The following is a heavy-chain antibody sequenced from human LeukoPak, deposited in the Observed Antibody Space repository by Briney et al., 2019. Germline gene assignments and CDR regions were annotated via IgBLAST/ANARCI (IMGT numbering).Heavy chain of an antibody. J-gene: IGHJ4*02. D-gene: IGHD2-2*01. Sequence: GGSLRLSCAASGFTFSSYWMSWVRQAPGKGLEWVANIKQDGSEKYYVDSVKGRFTISRDNAKNSLYLQMNSLRAEDTAVYYCAKVSDIVVVPAALDYWGQGTLVTVSS. CDR2: IKQDGSEK. CDR3: AKVSDIVVVPAALDY. CDR1: GFTFSSYW. V-gene: IGHV3-7*03.